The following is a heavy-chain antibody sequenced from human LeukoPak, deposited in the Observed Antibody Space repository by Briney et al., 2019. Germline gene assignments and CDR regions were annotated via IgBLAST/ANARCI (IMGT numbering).Heavy chain of an antibody. V-gene: IGHV3-74*01. CDR2: INSDGRST. D-gene: IGHD4-17*01. J-gene: IGHJ4*02. Sequence: GSLRLSCAASGFTFSSYWMHWVRQAPGKGLVWVSRINSDGRSTIYADSVKGRFTISRDNARNTLYLQMDSLRAEDTAVYYCARANGDLWVDYWGQGTLVTVSS. CDR3: ARANGDLWVDY. CDR1: GFTFSSYW.